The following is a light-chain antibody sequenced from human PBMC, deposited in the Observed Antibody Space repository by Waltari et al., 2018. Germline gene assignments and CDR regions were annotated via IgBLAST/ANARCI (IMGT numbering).Light chain of an antibody. Sequence: DIQLTQSPSFLSASVGDRVIITCRASQGINSYLAWDQQKPGKAPKLLIYGASTLQSGVPSRFSGSGSGTEVTLTISSLQTEDLATYYCQQLSSYPLTFGGGTKVEIK. CDR1: QGINSY. CDR2: GAS. CDR3: QQLSSYPLT. V-gene: IGKV1-9*01. J-gene: IGKJ4*01.